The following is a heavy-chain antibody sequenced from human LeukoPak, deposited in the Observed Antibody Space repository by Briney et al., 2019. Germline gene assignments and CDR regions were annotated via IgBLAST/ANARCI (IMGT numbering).Heavy chain of an antibody. V-gene: IGHV3-48*03. Sequence: GESLRLSCAASGFSFSNHEMNWVRQAPGKGLEWVSYISNSGTAIYYADSVKGRFTISRDNAKSSLYLQMNSPRAEETAVYYCARAGYSMDTEYFQHWGQGTLVTVSS. D-gene: IGHD5-18*01. CDR1: GFSFSNHE. CDR2: ISNSGTAI. CDR3: ARAGYSMDTEYFQH. J-gene: IGHJ1*01.